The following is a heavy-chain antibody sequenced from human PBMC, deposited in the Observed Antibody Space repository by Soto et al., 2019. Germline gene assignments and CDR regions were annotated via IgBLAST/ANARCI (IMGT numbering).Heavy chain of an antibody. CDR2: ISYDGSNK. CDR1: GFTFSSYA. V-gene: IGHV3-30-3*01. J-gene: IGHJ3*02. D-gene: IGHD3-9*01. CDR3: ARDYRKRVLRYFDWLPDAFDI. Sequence: GGSLRLSCAASGFTFSSYAMHWVRQAPGKGLEWVAVISYDGSNKYYADSVKGRFTISRDNSKNTLYLQMNSLRAEDTAVYYCARDYRKRVLRYFDWLPDAFDIWGQGTMVTVSS.